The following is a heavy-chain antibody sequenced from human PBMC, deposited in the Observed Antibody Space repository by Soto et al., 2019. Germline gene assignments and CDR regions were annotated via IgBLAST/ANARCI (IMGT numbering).Heavy chain of an antibody. J-gene: IGHJ3*02. D-gene: IGHD6-13*01. CDR2: IIPIFTAT. Sequence: QVHLVQSGAEVKKPGSSVKVSCKASGGTFSNHAINWVRQAPGQGLEWMGRIIPIFTATNYAKKFQGRVTITADETTITAYMELSSLKYDDTAMYYCAREVAADGTFREDVFDIWGQGTMVTVSS. CDR3: AREVAADGTFREDVFDI. CDR1: GGTFSNHA. V-gene: IGHV1-69*12.